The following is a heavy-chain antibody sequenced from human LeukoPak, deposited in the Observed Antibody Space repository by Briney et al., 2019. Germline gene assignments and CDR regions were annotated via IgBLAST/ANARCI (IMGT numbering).Heavy chain of an antibody. J-gene: IGHJ4*02. CDR3: AKRGVVIRVILVGFHKEAYYFDS. CDR1: GITLSNYG. D-gene: IGHD3-22*01. V-gene: IGHV3-23*01. CDR2: ISDSGGRT. Sequence: PGGSLRLSCAVSGITLSNYGMSRVRQAPGKGLEWVAGISDSGGRTNYADSVKGRFTISRGNPKNTLYLQMNSLRAEDTAVYFCAKRGVVIRVILVGFHKEAYYFDSWGQGALVTVSS.